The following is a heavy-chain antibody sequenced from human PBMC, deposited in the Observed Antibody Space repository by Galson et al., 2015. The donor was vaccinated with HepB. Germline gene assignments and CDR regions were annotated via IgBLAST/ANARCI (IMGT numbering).Heavy chain of an antibody. V-gene: IGHV1-69*04. CDR2: IIPILGIA. Sequence: SVKVSCKASGGTFSSYTISWVRQAPGQGLEWMGRIIPILGIANYAQKFQGRVTITADKSTSTAYMELSSLRSEDTAVYYCARDLDYGDYGRGAFDIWGQGTMVTVSS. CDR1: GGTFSSYT. J-gene: IGHJ3*02. CDR3: ARDLDYGDYGRGAFDI. D-gene: IGHD4-17*01.